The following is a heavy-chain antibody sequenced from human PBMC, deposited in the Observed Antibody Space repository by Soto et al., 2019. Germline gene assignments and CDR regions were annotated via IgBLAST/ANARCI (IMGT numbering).Heavy chain of an antibody. D-gene: IGHD3-10*01. J-gene: IGHJ3*02. CDR1: GGGNLRDYR. CDR2: IIPKLGSA. CDR3: ASVGEWPSTGTSDI. Sequence: VASVKVSCKASGGGNLRDYRTTWVRRAPGQGLEWMGGIIPKLGSANYAQNFRGRVTITADESTNTVYMELRSLRSDDTAVYYCASVGEWPSTGTSDIWGQGTMVTLSS. V-gene: IGHV1-69*13.